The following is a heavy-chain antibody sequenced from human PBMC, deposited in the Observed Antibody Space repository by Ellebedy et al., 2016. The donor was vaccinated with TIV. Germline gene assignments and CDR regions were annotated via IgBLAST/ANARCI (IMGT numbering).Heavy chain of an antibody. V-gene: IGHV3-7*02. D-gene: IGHD6-19*01. CDR3: ATRAVPGARKHSYYFDH. Sequence: GESLKISCAASGFTFSRHWMSWVRQAPGKGLEWVANIKEGGSEKYYVDSVKGRFTISRDNAKDSLYLQMNNLRAEDTAVYYCATRAVPGARKHSYYFDHWGQGTLVTVSS. CDR1: GFTFSRHW. CDR2: IKEGGSEK. J-gene: IGHJ4*02.